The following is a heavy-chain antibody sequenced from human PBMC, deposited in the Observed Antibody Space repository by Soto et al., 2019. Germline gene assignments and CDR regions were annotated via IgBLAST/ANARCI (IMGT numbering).Heavy chain of an antibody. D-gene: IGHD6-19*01. J-gene: IGHJ4*02. CDR3: ARVSGISVADV. Sequence: QVQLVQSGAEVKKPGASVKVSCKASGYTLTSYAIHWVRQAPGQRREWMGWINAGNGNTKYSQKFQGRVTITRETTASTAYKELSSLRTEDTAVYYCARVSGISVADVWGQETLVTVSS. CDR1: GYTLTSYA. V-gene: IGHV1-3*01. CDR2: INAGNGNT.